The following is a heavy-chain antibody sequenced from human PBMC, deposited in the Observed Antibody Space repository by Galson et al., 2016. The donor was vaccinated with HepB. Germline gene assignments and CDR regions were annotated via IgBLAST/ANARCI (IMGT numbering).Heavy chain of an antibody. V-gene: IGHV3-53*01. CDR3: GGIVDTITHYYYYGMDV. CDR2: IYSGGTT. Sequence: SLRLSCAASGFTVSSNYMTWVRQAPGKGLEWVSIIYSGGTTYYADSVKGRFTISRDNSKNTVYLQMNSLRVEDTAVYYCGGIVDTITHYYYYGMDVWGQGTTVTVSS. CDR1: GFTVSSNY. D-gene: IGHD5-12*01. J-gene: IGHJ6*02.